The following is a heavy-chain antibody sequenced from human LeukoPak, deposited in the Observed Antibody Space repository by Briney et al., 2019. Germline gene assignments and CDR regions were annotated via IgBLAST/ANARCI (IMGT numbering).Heavy chain of an antibody. Sequence: SQTPSLTCAISGDSVSSNSVTWNWIRQSPSRGLEWLGRTYYRSTWYNDYAVSVRGRITVNPDTSKNQFSLHLNSVTPEDTSVYYCARRLTQYDCFDPWGQGILVTISS. J-gene: IGHJ5*02. V-gene: IGHV6-1*01. CDR1: GDSVSSNSVT. CDR2: TYYRSTWYN. D-gene: IGHD2-2*01. CDR3: ARRLTQYDCFDP.